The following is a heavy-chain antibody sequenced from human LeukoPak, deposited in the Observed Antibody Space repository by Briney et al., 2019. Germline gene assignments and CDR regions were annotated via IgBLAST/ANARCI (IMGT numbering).Heavy chain of an antibody. CDR1: VATVSIYA. CDR3: ARGRGSHGDYSYYGMCV. J-gene: IGHJ6*02. D-gene: IGHD1-26*01. V-gene: IGHV1-69*13. Sequence: ASVKLSCKPSVATVSIYAISWVRQAPGQGREWMGGVIPIFGRANYAQKFPRRVTIIADESTSTAYMQLSSLTSEDPAVHYCARGRGSHGDYSYYGMCVRGPGTTVPAAS. CDR2: VIPIFGRA.